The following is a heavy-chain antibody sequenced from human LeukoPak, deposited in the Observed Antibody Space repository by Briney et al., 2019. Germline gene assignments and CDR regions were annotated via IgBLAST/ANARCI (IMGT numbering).Heavy chain of an antibody. CDR1: GGTFSSYA. Sequence: WASVKVSCKASGGTFSSYAISWVRQAPGQGLEWMGGIIPIFGTANYAQKFQGRVTITTDESTSTAYMELSSLRSEDTAVYYCARDLGANHAFDIWGQGTMVTVSS. V-gene: IGHV1-69*05. CDR3: ARDLGANHAFDI. D-gene: IGHD1-26*01. CDR2: IIPIFGTA. J-gene: IGHJ3*02.